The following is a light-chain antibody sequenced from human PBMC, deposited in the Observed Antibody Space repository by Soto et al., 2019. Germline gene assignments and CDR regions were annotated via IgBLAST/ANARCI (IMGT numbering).Light chain of an antibody. V-gene: IGKV1-39*01. CDR3: QHSFSFPRT. J-gene: IGKJ2*02. Sequence: DIQMTQSPSSRSASVGDRVTITCRASPGITNYLNWYQKKPGRAPRLLIFSASTLQSGVPSRFSGSGSGTDFTLSISSLQPEDFATYYCQHSFSFPRTFGQGTKVDIK. CDR1: PGITNY. CDR2: SAS.